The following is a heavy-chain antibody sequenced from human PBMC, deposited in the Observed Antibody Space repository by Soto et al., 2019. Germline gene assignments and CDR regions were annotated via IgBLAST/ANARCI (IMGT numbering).Heavy chain of an antibody. CDR3: ARDRAVAGPGRGYYFDY. CDR1: GGSISSGGYY. CDR2: IYYSGST. D-gene: IGHD6-19*01. J-gene: IGHJ4*02. V-gene: IGHV4-31*03. Sequence: QVQLQESGPGLVKPSQTLSLTCTVSGGSISSGGYYWSWIRQHPGKGLEWIGYIYYSGSTYYNPSLKSRVTISVDTSKNQFSLKLSSVTAADTAVYYCARDRAVAGPGRGYYFDYWGQGTLVTVSS.